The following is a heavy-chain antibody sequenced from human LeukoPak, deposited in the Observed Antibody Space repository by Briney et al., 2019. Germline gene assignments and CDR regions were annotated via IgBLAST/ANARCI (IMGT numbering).Heavy chain of an antibody. V-gene: IGHV3-23*01. J-gene: IGHJ4*02. CDR1: GFTFCNYA. CDR3: AKWGDYDILTGYYDSDY. Sequence: GGSLRLSCAASGFTFCNYAMSWVRQAPGKGLEWVSAIVGSGSSTYYADSVKGRFTISRDNSKNTLYLQLNRLRAEDTAVYYCAKWGDYDILTGYYDSDYWGQGTLVTVSS. CDR2: IVGSGSST. D-gene: IGHD3-9*01.